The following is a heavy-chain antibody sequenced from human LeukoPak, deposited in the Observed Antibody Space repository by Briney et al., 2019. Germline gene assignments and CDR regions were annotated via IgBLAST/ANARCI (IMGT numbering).Heavy chain of an antibody. J-gene: IGHJ4*02. CDR1: GFTFRSYE. D-gene: IGHD1-26*01. Sequence: PGGSLRLPCAASGFTFRSYEMNWVRQAPGKGLEWVSYISSSGSTIYYADSVKGRFTISRDNAKNSLYLQMNSLRAEDTAVYYCASDIVGATGGYYFDYWGQGTLVTVSS. CDR3: ASDIVGATGGYYFDY. V-gene: IGHV3-48*03. CDR2: ISSSGSTI.